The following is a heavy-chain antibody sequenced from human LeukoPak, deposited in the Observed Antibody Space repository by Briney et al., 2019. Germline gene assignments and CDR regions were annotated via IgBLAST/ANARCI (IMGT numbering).Heavy chain of an antibody. V-gene: IGHV4-30-2*01. CDR3: ARDRVSGDYGLYFDL. J-gene: IGHJ2*01. CDR2: IYHSGST. D-gene: IGHD4-17*01. CDR1: GGSISSGGYS. Sequence: PSETLSLTCAVSGGSISSGGYSWSWIRQPPGKGLEWIGYIYHSGSTYYNPSLKSRVTISVDRSKNQFSLKLSSVTAADTAVYYCARDRVSGDYGLYFDLWGRGTLVTVSS.